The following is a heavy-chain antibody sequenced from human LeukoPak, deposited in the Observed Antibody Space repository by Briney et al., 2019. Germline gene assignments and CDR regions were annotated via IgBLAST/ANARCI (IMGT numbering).Heavy chain of an antibody. CDR3: ARDERKYCSDSSCYPGDY. Sequence: PGGSLRLSCAASGFIFSDYAMKWLRQAPGKGLEWVGAISRTSAYIYYSDSVKGRFTLSRDNAGDSVYLQMDSLRAEDTAVYYCARDERKYCSDSSCYPGDYWGQGILVTVSS. V-gene: IGHV3-21*01. J-gene: IGHJ4*02. CDR2: ISRTSAYI. D-gene: IGHD2-2*01. CDR1: GFIFSDYA.